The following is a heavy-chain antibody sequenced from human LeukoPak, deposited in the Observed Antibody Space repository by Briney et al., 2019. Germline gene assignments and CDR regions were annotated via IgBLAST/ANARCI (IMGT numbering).Heavy chain of an antibody. CDR1: GGTFSSYD. CDR3: ARDLKAYCSGGSCSGGDI. D-gene: IGHD2-15*01. CDR2: IIPIFGTA. Sequence: RASVKVSCKASGGTFSSYDISWVRQAPGQGLEWMGGIIPIFGTANYTQKFQGRVTITADKSTSTAYMELSSLRSEDTAVYYCARDLKAYCSGGSCSGGDIWGQGTMVTVSS. J-gene: IGHJ3*02. V-gene: IGHV1-69*06.